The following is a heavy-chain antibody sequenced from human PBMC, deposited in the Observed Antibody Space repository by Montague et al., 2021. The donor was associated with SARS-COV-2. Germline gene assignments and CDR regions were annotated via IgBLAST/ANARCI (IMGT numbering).Heavy chain of an antibody. J-gene: IGHJ6*02. Sequence: SETLSLTCTVSGGSINSSSYYWGWIRQPPGKGLEWIGSIFYSGNTYYNPSLKSRVTVSVDTSKNQFSLNLSSVTAADTAVYYCGRQGSSSSWYGGYDYGVDVWGQGTPVTVSS. CDR2: IFYSGNT. CDR1: GGSINSSSYY. V-gene: IGHV4-39*01. CDR3: GRQGSSSSWYGGYDYGVDV. D-gene: IGHD6-13*01.